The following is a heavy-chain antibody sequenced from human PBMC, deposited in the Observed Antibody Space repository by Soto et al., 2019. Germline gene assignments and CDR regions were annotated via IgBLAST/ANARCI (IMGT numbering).Heavy chain of an antibody. CDR2: IYYSGST. Sequence: PLETLSLTCTVSGGSISSSSYYWGWIRQPPGKGLEWIGSIYYSGSTYYNPSLKSRVTISVDTSKNQFSLKLSSVTAADTAVYYCARVVRRSLDPGGMDVWGQGTTVTVSS. D-gene: IGHD1-1*01. CDR1: GGSISSSSYY. J-gene: IGHJ6*02. V-gene: IGHV4-39*07. CDR3: ARVVRRSLDPGGMDV.